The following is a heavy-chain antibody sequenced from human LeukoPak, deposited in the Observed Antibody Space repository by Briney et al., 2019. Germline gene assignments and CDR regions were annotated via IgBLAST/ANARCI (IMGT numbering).Heavy chain of an antibody. V-gene: IGHV1-58*02. CDR1: GFTFTSSA. Sequence: ASVKVSCKASGFTFTSSAMQWVRQARGQRLEWIGWIVVGSGITNYAQKFQERVTITRDMSTSTAYMELSSLRSEDTAVYYCAADLGRGLIGGSWGQGTLVTVSS. D-gene: IGHD3-10*01. CDR3: AADLGRGLIGGS. J-gene: IGHJ4*02. CDR2: IVVGSGIT.